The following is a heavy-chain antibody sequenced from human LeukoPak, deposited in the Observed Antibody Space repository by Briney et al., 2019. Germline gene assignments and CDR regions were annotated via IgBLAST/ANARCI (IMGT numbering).Heavy chain of an antibody. D-gene: IGHD3-3*01. CDR3: ARGPIFGVVTKNWFDP. V-gene: IGHV4-39*01. CDR2: IYYGGTT. CDR1: GGSIRSSSYY. J-gene: IGHJ5*02. Sequence: PSETLSLTCSVFGGSIRSSSYYWGWIRQPPRRGLEWIGTIYYGGTTYYSPSLKSRVTLSLDTSKNQFSLKLSSVTAADTALYYCARGPIFGVVTKNWFDPWGQGTLVTVSS.